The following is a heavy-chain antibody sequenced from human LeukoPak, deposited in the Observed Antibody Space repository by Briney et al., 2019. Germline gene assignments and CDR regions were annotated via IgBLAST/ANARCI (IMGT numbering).Heavy chain of an antibody. Sequence: SETLSLTCTVSGGSISSSSYYWGWIRQPPGKGLEWIGSGYYSGTTYYNPSLKSRPNISVETSNDQFSLRLRSVTAADTAVYYCARHRATVIADFDYWGQGTLVTVSS. V-gene: IGHV4-39*01. J-gene: IGHJ4*02. CDR3: ARHRATVIADFDY. CDR1: GGSISSSSYY. D-gene: IGHD4-11*01. CDR2: GYYSGTT.